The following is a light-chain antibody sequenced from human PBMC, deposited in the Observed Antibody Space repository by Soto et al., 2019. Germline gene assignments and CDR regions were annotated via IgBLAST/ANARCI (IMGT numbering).Light chain of an antibody. CDR3: LQHNSYPRA. CDR2: AAS. V-gene: IGKV1-17*01. Sequence: DIQMTQSPSSLSASVGDRVTITCRASQGIGNDLGWYQQQPGKAPKRLIYAASSLQTGVPSRFSGSGSGTEFTLTISRLQPEDFATYYCLQHNSYPRAFGQGTKVEIK. CDR1: QGIGND. J-gene: IGKJ1*01.